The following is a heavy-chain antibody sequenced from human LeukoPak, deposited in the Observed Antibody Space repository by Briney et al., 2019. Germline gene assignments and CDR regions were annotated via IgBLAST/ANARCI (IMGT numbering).Heavy chain of an antibody. CDR3: ARGRQYYDRGAFDM. CDR1: GFTFSSYG. Sequence: PGGSLRLSCAASGFTFSSYGMHWVRQAPGKGLEWVAVIWYDGSNKYYADSVKGRFTISRDNSKNTLYLQMNSLRAEDTAVYYCARGRQYYDRGAFDMWGQGTEVIVSS. J-gene: IGHJ3*02. D-gene: IGHD3-16*01. V-gene: IGHV3-33*01. CDR2: IWYDGSNK.